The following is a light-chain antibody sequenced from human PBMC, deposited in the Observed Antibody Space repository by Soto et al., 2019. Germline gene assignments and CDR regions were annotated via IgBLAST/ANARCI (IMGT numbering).Light chain of an antibody. CDR3: LLSHSGARV. J-gene: IGLJ2*01. CDR2: DTS. V-gene: IGLV7-46*01. CDR1: TGTVTSGHY. Sequence: QSVVTQEPSLTVSPGGTVTLTCGSTTGTVTSGHYPYWFQQKPGQAPRTLIYDTSNKQSWTPARFSGSLLGGKAALTLSGAQPEDEADYYCLLSHSGARVFGGGTKVTVL.